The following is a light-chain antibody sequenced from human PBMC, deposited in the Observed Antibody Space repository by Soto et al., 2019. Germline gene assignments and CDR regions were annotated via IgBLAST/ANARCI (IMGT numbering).Light chain of an antibody. CDR2: KAS. V-gene: IGKV1-5*03. CDR1: QTISSW. Sequence: DIQMTQSPSTLSGSVGDRVTITCRASQTISSWLAWYQQKPGKAPKLLIYKASTLKSGVPARFSGSGSGTDFTLTISSLEADDFAVYYCHQRSNWPRTFGGGTKVDIK. CDR3: HQRSNWPRT. J-gene: IGKJ4*01.